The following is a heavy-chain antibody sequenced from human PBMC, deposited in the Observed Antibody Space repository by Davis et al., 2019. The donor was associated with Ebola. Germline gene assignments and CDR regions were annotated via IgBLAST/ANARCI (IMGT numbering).Heavy chain of an antibody. J-gene: IGHJ4*01. CDR3: VASAGTVGKFDY. Sequence: SVKVSCKASGFPFSSSAMQWVRQARGQRLEWIGSIVLGSVNTNYAQKFQGRVTITRDMSTSTSYLDLSNLRSEDTAVYYCVASAGTVGKFDYWGQGTRVTVSS. V-gene: IGHV1-58*02. D-gene: IGHD1-14*01. CDR2: IVLGSVNT. CDR1: GFPFSSSA.